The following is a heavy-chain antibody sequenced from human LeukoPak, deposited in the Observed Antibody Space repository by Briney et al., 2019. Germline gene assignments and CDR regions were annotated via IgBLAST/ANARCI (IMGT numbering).Heavy chain of an antibody. D-gene: IGHD6-19*01. V-gene: IGHV4-59*01. CDR3: ARVRSSGWGKGFDY. Sequence: PSETLSLTCTVSGGSISNYYWSWIRQPAGKGLEWIGYIYYSGSTNYNPSLKSRVTISVDTSKNQFSLKLSSVTAADTAMYYCARVRSSGWGKGFDYWGQGTLVTVSS. CDR1: GGSISNYY. J-gene: IGHJ4*02. CDR2: IYYSGST.